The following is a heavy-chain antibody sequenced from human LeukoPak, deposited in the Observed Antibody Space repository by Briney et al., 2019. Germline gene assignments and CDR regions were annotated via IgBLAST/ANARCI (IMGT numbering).Heavy chain of an antibody. CDR1: GGSISSGDYY. CDR2: IYYSGST. V-gene: IGHV4-30-4*01. CDR3: ARGPSAVVY. Sequence: SETLSLTCTVSGGSISSGDYYWSWIRQPPGKGLEWIGCIYYSGSTYYNPSLKSRVTISVDTSKKQFSLKLSSVTAADTAVYYCARGPSAVVYWGQGTLVTVSS. J-gene: IGHJ4*02. D-gene: IGHD3-16*02.